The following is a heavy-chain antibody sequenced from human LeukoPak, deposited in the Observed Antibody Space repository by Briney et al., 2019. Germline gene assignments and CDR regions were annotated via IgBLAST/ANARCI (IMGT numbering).Heavy chain of an antibody. J-gene: IGHJ6*03. V-gene: IGHV3-21*01. CDR2: IGSSSGYI. CDR1: GFTFNYYS. CDR3: ARAAAGSGNYYYYMDV. D-gene: IGHD6-13*01. Sequence: TGGSLRLSCAASGFTFNYYSMNWVRQAPGKGLEWVSSIGSSSGYIYYADSVKGRSTISRDNAKNSVYLHMNSLRAEDTAVYYCARAAAGSGNYYYYMDVWGKGTTVTVSS.